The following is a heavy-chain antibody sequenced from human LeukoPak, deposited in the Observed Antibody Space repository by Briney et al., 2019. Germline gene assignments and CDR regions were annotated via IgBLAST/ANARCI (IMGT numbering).Heavy chain of an antibody. Sequence: GGSLRLSCAASGFTFSGSAMHWVRQASGKGLEWVGRIRRKANSYATAYAASVKGRFTISRDDSKNTAYLQMNSLKTEDTAVYYCSSSITMVRGVVLWGQGTLVTVSS. CDR2: IRRKANSYAT. V-gene: IGHV3-73*01. CDR1: GFTFSGSA. J-gene: IGHJ4*02. D-gene: IGHD3-10*01. CDR3: SSSITMVRGVVL.